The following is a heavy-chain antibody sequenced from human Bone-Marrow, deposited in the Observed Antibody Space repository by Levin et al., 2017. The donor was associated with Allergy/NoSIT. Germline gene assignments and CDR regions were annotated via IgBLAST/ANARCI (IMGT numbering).Heavy chain of an antibody. J-gene: IGHJ4*02. V-gene: IGHV3-7*01. CDR2: MKQDGTEK. CDR3: ARDGPVGDFYESTGSFDN. Sequence: AGGSLRLSCAASGFTFTSYWINWLRQAPGKGLEWVANMKQDGTEKYYADSVKGRGTISRDNAKNSLYLQMNSLRAEDTAVYYCARDGPVGDFYESTGSFDNWCPGTLFTVSS. D-gene: IGHD3-22*01. CDR1: GFTFTSYW.